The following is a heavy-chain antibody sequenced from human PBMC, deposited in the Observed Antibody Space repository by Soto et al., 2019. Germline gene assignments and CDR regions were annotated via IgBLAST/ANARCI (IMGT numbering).Heavy chain of an antibody. Sequence: GGSLRLSCAASGFTFSSYAMSWVRQAPGKGLEWVSAISGSGGSTYYADSVKGRFTISRDNSKNTLYLQMNSLRAEDTAVYYCAGGRAAAGTLLVYYYYGMDVWGQGTTVTVSS. D-gene: IGHD6-13*01. V-gene: IGHV3-23*01. CDR2: ISGSGGST. J-gene: IGHJ6*02. CDR3: AGGRAAAGTLLVYYYYGMDV. CDR1: GFTFSSYA.